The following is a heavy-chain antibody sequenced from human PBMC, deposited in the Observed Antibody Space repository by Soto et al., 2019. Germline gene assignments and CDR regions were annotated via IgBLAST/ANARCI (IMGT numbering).Heavy chain of an antibody. CDR3: ARDEGCGGGSCYSIWRY. Sequence: EVQLVESGGGLVQPGRSLRLSCAASGFSFGSYWISWVRQAPGKGLEWVANIKEDGSEKYYVDSVKGRFTISRDNAKNSLYLQMNSLRAEDTAVYYCARDEGCGGGSCYSIWRYWGQGTLVTVSP. J-gene: IGHJ4*02. V-gene: IGHV3-7*01. CDR1: GFSFGSYW. CDR2: IKEDGSEK. D-gene: IGHD2-15*01.